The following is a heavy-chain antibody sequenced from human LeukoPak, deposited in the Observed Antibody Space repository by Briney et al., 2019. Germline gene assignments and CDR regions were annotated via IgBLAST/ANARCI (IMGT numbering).Heavy chain of an antibody. Sequence: GGSLRLSCAASGSTFSFYGMHWVRQAPGKGLEWAAFIGYDGGNKYYADSVKGRFTISRDNSKNTLYLQMNSLRAEDTAVYYCAKDMLGYCSGGSCPGFDYWGQGTLVTVSS. CDR1: GSTFSFYG. V-gene: IGHV3-30*02. CDR3: AKDMLGYCSGGSCPGFDY. D-gene: IGHD2-15*01. J-gene: IGHJ4*02. CDR2: IGYDGGNK.